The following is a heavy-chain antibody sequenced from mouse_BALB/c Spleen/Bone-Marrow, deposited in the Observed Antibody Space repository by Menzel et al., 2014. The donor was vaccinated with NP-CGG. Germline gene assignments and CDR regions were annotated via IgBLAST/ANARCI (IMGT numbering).Heavy chain of an antibody. CDR3: ARGSYYEGAMDY. J-gene: IGHJ4*01. V-gene: IGHV2-9*02. Sequence: VNLVESGPGLVAPSQSLSITCTVSGFSLTSYGVHWVRQPPGKVLEWLGVIWAGGSTNYNSALMSRLSISKDNSKSQVFLKTNSLQTDDTAMYYCARGSYYEGAMDYWGQGTSVTVSS. D-gene: IGHD1-1*01. CDR2: IWAGGST. CDR1: GFSLTSYG.